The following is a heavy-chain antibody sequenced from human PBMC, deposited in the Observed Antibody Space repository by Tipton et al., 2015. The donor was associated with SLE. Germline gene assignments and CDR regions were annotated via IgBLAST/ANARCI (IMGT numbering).Heavy chain of an antibody. Sequence: SLRLSCAASGFTFSDYAMHWVRQAPGKGLEWVAVISYDGSNKYYADSVKGRFTISRDNSKNTLCLQMNSLRAEDTAVYYCARESYCSGGSCYDIWGQGTMVTVSS. CDR2: ISYDGSNK. CDR3: ARESYCSGGSCYDI. D-gene: IGHD2-15*01. J-gene: IGHJ3*02. V-gene: IGHV3-30*04. CDR1: GFTFSDYA.